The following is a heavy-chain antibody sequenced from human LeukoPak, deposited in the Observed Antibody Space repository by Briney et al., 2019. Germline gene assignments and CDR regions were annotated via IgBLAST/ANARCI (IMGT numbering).Heavy chain of an antibody. Sequence: ASVKVSCKASGYTFTGYYWHWVRQAPGQGLDWMGWIHPNSGVTNYAQSFQGSVTMTRDTSISTSYMELSSMGSADTDVYSCARWLSSSWFYWGQGTLVTVSS. V-gene: IGHV1-2*02. CDR3: ARWLSSSWFY. CDR2: IHPNSGVT. CDR1: GYTFTGYY. D-gene: IGHD6-13*01. J-gene: IGHJ4*02.